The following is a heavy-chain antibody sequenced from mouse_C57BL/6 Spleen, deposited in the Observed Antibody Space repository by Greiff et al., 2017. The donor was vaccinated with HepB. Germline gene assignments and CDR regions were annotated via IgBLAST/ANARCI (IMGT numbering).Heavy chain of an antibody. D-gene: IGHD4-1*01. CDR3: AREENWDVAY. J-gene: IGHJ3*01. V-gene: IGHV3-6*01. CDR2: ISYDGSN. Sequence: VQLKESGPGLVKPSQSLSLTCSVTGYSITSGYYWNWIRHFPGNKLGWMGYISYDGSNNYNPSLKNRISITRDTSKNQFFLKLNSVTTEDTATYYCAREENWDVAYWGQGTLVTVSA. CDR1: GYSITSGYY.